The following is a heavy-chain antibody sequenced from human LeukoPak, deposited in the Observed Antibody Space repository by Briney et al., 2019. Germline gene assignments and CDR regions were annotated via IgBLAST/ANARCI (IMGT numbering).Heavy chain of an antibody. CDR3: AREMVWNKPIGIDY. V-gene: IGHV1-18*01. Sequence: ASVKVSCKASGYTFINNGISWVRQAPGQGLEWMGWISAYNGKTNYAQKFQGRITMTTDTSTSTAHMELRSLRADDTAMYYCAREMVWNKPIGIDYWGQGTLVTVSS. J-gene: IGHJ4*02. D-gene: IGHD2-8*01. CDR2: ISAYNGKT. CDR1: GYTFINNG.